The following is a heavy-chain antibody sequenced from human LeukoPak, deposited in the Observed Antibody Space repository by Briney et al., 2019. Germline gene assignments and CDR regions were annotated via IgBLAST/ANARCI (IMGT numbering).Heavy chain of an antibody. CDR1: GFTFSGYT. V-gene: IGHV3-23*01. CDR3: AKRGVVIRVFLVGFHKEAYYFDS. Sequence: GGSLRLSCAVSGFTFSGYTMHWVRQAPGKGLEWVAGLSGSGGGTNYAASVQGRFNISRDNPKTPMYLQMNSLRAEDTAVYFCAKRGVVIRVFLVGFHKEAYYFDSWGQGALVTVSS. J-gene: IGHJ4*02. D-gene: IGHD3-10*01. CDR2: LSGSGGGT.